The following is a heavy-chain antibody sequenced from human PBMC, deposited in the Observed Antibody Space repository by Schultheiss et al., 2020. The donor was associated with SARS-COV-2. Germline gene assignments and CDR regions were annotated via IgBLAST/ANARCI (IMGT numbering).Heavy chain of an antibody. CDR1: GGSISSGGYY. CDR3: ARDAGLTPTGGRGMDV. Sequence: SETLSLTCTVSGGSISSGGYYWSWIRQHPGKGLEWIGSMFYTDNTYYNPPLKSRVTISADTSKNQFSLRLTSVTAADTAVYYCARDAGLTPTGGRGMDVWGQGTTVTVSS. D-gene: IGHD3-16*01. CDR2: MFYTDNT. J-gene: IGHJ6*02. V-gene: IGHV4-39*07.